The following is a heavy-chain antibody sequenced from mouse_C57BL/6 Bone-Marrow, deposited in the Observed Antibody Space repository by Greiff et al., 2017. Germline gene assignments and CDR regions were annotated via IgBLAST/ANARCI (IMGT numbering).Heavy chain of an antibody. CDR3: ARKDPCPYYAMDY. Sequence: VKLVESGPGLVAPSQSLSITCTVSGFSLTSYAISWLRQPPGKGLEWLGVIWTGGGTNYNSALKSRLSISKDNSKSQVFLKMNSLQTDDTARYYCARKDPCPYYAMDYWGQGTSVTVSS. CDR2: IWTGGGT. CDR1: GFSLTSYA. J-gene: IGHJ4*01. V-gene: IGHV2-9-1*01.